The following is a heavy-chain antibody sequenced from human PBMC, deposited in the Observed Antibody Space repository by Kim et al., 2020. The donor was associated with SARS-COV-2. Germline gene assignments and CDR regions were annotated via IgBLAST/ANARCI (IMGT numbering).Heavy chain of an antibody. D-gene: IGHD3-22*01. CDR3: ARGGSVYYDRSSYIDY. J-gene: IGHJ4*02. CDR1: GESFSGYY. CDR2: INHIGRS. V-gene: IGHV4-34*01. Sequence: SETLSLTCAVYGESFSGYYWSWISQSPGKGLEWIGEINHIGRSSYNPSLKSRVTMSLDTSKNQFSLIVNSVTAADTAVYFCARGGSVYYDRSSYIDYWGQGTLVTVSS.